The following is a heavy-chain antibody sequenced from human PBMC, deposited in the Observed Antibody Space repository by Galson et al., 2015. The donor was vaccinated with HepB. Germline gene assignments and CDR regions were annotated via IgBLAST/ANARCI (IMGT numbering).Heavy chain of an antibody. CDR1: GFTFSSYA. CDR2: VSYDGINK. V-gene: IGHV3-30-3*01. CDR3: ARDSFGGSSAAAFGY. D-gene: IGHD6-6*01. J-gene: IGHJ4*02. Sequence: SLRLSCAASGFTFSSYAMHWVRQAPGKGLEWVAVVSYDGINKYYADSVKGRFTISRDNSKNTLYLQMNSLRAEDTAVYYCARDSFGGSSAAAFGYWGQGTLVTVSS.